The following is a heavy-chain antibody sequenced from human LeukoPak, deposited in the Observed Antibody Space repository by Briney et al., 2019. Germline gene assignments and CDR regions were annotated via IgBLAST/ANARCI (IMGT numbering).Heavy chain of an antibody. D-gene: IGHD6-13*01. V-gene: IGHV3-11*01. J-gene: IGHJ6*03. Sequence: TGGSLRLSCAASGFTFSDYYMSWIRQAPGKGLEWVSYISSSGSTIYYADSVKGRFTISRDNAKNSLYLQMNSLRAEDTAVYYCARAIDPYSSSWYHYYYMDVWGKGTTVTISS. CDR1: GFTFSDYY. CDR3: ARAIDPYSSSWYHYYYMDV. CDR2: ISSSGSTI.